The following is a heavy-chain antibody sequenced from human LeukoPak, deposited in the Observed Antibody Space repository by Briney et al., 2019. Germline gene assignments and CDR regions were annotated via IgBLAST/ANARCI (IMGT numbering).Heavy chain of an antibody. J-gene: IGHJ4*02. D-gene: IGHD6-6*01. CDR2: IYYSGST. V-gene: IGHV4-39*07. Sequence: PSETLSLTCTVSGGSISSSSYYWGWIRQPPGKGLEWIGSIYYSGSTYYNPSLKSRVTISVDTSKNQFSLKLSSVTAADTAVYYCARVYGSSPYYFDYWGQGTLVTVSS. CDR1: GGSISSSSYY. CDR3: ARVYGSSPYYFDY.